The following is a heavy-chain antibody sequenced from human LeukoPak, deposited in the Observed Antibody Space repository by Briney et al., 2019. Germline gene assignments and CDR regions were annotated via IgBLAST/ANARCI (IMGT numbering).Heavy chain of an antibody. D-gene: IGHD5-12*01. CDR2: IIPIFGTA. Sequence: ASVKVSCKASGYTFTGYYMHWVRQAPGQGLEWMGGIIPIFGTANYAQKFQGRVTITADESTSTAYMELSSLRSEDTAVYYCARAKYSGYGTYFDYWGQGTLVTVSS. J-gene: IGHJ4*02. CDR1: GYTFTGYY. CDR3: ARAKYSGYGTYFDY. V-gene: IGHV1-69*13.